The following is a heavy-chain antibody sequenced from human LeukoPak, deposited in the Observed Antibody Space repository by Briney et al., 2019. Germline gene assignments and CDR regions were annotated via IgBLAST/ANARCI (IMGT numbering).Heavy chain of an antibody. CDR3: ARVSYYDSSGYYFLSYVDY. V-gene: IGHV3-53*01. CDR1: GFTVSSNY. D-gene: IGHD3-22*01. Sequence: GGSLRLSCAASGFTVSSNYMSWVRRAPGKGLEWVSVIYSGGSTYYADSVRGRFTISRDNSKNTLYLQMNSLGAEDTAVYYCARVSYYDSSGYYFLSYVDYWGQGTLVTVSS. J-gene: IGHJ4*02. CDR2: IYSGGST.